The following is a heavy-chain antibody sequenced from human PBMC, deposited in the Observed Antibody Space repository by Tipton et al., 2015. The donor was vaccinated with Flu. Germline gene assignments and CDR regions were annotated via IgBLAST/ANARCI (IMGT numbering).Heavy chain of an antibody. CDR1: GYSFTSYW. J-gene: IGHJ2*01. CDR2: IYPGDSDT. Sequence: QLVQSGAEVKKPGESLKISCKGSGYSFTSYWIGWVRQMPGKGLEWMGIIYPGDSDTRYSPSFQGQVTISLDKSINTAYLQWSSLKASDTAVYYCAKDREMATIRWYFDLWGRGTLVTVSS. V-gene: IGHV5-51*01. CDR3: AKDREMATIRWYFDL. D-gene: IGHD5-24*01.